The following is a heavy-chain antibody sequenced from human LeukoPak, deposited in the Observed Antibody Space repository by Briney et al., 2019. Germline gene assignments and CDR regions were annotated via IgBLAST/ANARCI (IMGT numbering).Heavy chain of an antibody. D-gene: IGHD1-26*01. CDR1: GFTFRSYW. J-gene: IGHJ4*02. CDR3: ARDGGHSADY. V-gene: IGHV3-7*01. CDR2: IKGDGSDM. Sequence: GGPLRLFCAASGFTFRSYWMLWLRQAPGKGLEWVATIKGDGSDMYYVDSVKGRFTISRDNAKNSLFLQMNSLRAEDTAVYYCARDGGHSADYWVQGTQVTVPS.